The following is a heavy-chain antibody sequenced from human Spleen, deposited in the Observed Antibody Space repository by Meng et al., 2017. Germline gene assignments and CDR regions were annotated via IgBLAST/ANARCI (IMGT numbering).Heavy chain of an antibody. CDR3: TTLYGDSIS. V-gene: IGHV4-34*01. J-gene: IGHJ4*02. Sequence: QVQLQQWGAGLLKPSETLSLTCAVYGGSFSGYYWSWIRQPPGKGLEWIGEIYHSGRTNYNPSVKSRVTMSVDKSQNQFSLKLSSVAAADTAVYYCTTLYGDSISWGQGTLVTVSS. D-gene: IGHD4-17*01. CDR1: GGSFSGYY. CDR2: IYHSGRT.